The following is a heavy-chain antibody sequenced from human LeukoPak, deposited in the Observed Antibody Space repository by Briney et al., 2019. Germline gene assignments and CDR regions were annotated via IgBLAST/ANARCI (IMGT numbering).Heavy chain of an antibody. V-gene: IGHV3-23*01. Sequence: GGSLRLSCAASGFTFSSYVMTWVRQAPGKGLEWVSAISGSGGSTYYADSVKGRFTISRDNSKNTLYLQMNSLRAEDTAVYYCAKGWAGYYDILTGYWFDYWGQGTLVTVSS. D-gene: IGHD3-9*01. J-gene: IGHJ4*02. CDR3: AKGWAGYYDILTGYWFDY. CDR1: GFTFSSYV. CDR2: ISGSGGST.